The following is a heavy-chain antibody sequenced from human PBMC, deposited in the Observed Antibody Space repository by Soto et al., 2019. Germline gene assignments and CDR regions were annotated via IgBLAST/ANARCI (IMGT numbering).Heavy chain of an antibody. D-gene: IGHD3-22*01. CDR2: IIPIFGTA. CDR3: ARSPRGRVPYYDSREYYFDY. J-gene: IGHJ4*02. CDR1: GGTFSSYA. V-gene: IGHV1-69*01. Sequence: QVQLVQSGAEVKKPGSSVKVSCKASGGTFSSYAISWVRQAPGQGLEWMGGIIPIFGTANYAQKFQGRVTITADESTSTAYMELSSLRSEDTAVYYCARSPRGRVPYYDSREYYFDYWGQGTLVTVSS.